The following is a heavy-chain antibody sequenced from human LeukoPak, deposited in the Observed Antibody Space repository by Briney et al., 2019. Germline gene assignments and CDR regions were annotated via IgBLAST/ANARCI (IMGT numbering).Heavy chain of an antibody. Sequence: GGSLRLSCAASGFTFSSYAMSWVRQAPGKGLEWVSAISGSGGSTYYADSVKGRFTISRDNFKNTLYLQMNSLRAEDTAVYYCAKPGLALRYYFDYWGQGTLVTVSS. V-gene: IGHV3-23*01. CDR3: AKPGLALRYYFDY. CDR1: GFTFSSYA. J-gene: IGHJ4*02. CDR2: ISGSGGST. D-gene: IGHD3/OR15-3a*01.